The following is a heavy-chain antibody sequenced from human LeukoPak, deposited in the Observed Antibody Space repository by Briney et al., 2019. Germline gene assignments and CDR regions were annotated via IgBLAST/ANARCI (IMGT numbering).Heavy chain of an antibody. CDR2: INPNSGGT. V-gene: IGHV1-2*02. CDR3: ARGGGGLAY. CDR1: GYSFTDYF. J-gene: IGHJ4*02. D-gene: IGHD2-15*01. Sequence: ASVKVSCKASGYSFTDYFIHWVRQAPGQGLEWMGWINPNSGGTNYAQKFQGRVTMTRDTSISTAYMELTSLTSDATAVYFCARGGGGLAYWGPGTLVTVSS.